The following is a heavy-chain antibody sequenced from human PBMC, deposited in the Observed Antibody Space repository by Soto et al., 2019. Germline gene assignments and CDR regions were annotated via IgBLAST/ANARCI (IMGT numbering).Heavy chain of an antibody. D-gene: IGHD6-13*01. CDR1: GYTFTSYG. V-gene: IGHV1-18*01. J-gene: IGHJ4*02. CDR2: ISAYNGNT. Sequence: ASVKASCKASGYTFTSYGISWVRQAPGQGLEWMGWISAYNGNTNYAQKFQGRVTMTTDTSTNTAYMELRSLRSDDTAVYYCAVYSSSWYFDYWGQGTLVTVSS. CDR3: AVYSSSWYFDY.